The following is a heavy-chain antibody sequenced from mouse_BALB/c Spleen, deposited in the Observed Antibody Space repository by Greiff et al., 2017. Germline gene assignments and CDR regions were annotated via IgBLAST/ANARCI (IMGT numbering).Heavy chain of an antibody. J-gene: IGHJ3*01. CDR3: TRGEGWFAY. Sequence: QVQLQQPGAELVRPGASVKLSCKASCYTFTSYWINWVKQRPGQGLEWIGNIYPSDSYTNYNQKFKDKATLTVDKSSSTAYMQLSSPTSEDSAVYYCTRGEGWFAYWGQGTLVTVSA. CDR2: IYPSDSYT. CDR1: CYTFTSYW. V-gene: IGHV1-69*02.